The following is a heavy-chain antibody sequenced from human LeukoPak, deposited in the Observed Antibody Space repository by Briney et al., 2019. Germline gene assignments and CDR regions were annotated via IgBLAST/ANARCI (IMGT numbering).Heavy chain of an antibody. D-gene: IGHD6-19*01. Sequence: GGSLRLSCAASGFTFSSYAMSWVRQAPGKGLEWVAVISYDGSNKYYADSVKGRFTISRDNSKNTLYLQMNSLRAEDTAVYYCARIDGIAVAGTADAFDIWGQGTMVTVSS. CDR3: ARIDGIAVAGTADAFDI. CDR2: ISYDGSNK. V-gene: IGHV3-30-3*01. CDR1: GFTFSSYA. J-gene: IGHJ3*02.